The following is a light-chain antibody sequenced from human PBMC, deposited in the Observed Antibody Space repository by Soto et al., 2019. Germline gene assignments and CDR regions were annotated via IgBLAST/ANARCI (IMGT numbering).Light chain of an antibody. CDR3: T. CDR1: QSISSW. CDR2: KAS. Sequence: DIQMTQSPSTLSASVRDRVTITCRASQSISSWLAWYQQKPGKAPKLLIYKASSLESGVPSRFSGSGSGTEFTLTISSLQPDDFAPRPWTFGQGTKVEIK. J-gene: IGKJ1*01. V-gene: IGKV1-5*03.